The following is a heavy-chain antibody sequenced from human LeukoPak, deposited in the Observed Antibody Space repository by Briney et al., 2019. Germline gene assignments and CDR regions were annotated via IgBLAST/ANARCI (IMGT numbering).Heavy chain of an antibody. V-gene: IGHV4-59*01. J-gene: IGHJ4*02. CDR1: GDSISSYY. Sequence: TSETLSLTCTVSGDSISSYYWSWIRQPPGKGLEWTGYIYYSGSTNYNPSLKSRVTISLDTSKNQFSLQLSSVAAADTAVYYCARAGSYYYVDYWGQGTLVTVSS. CDR2: IYYSGST. CDR3: ARAGSYYYVDY. D-gene: IGHD1-26*01.